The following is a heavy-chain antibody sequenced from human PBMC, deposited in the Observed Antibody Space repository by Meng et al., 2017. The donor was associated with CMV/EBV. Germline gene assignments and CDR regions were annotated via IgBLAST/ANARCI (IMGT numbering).Heavy chain of an antibody. Sequence: ASVKVSCKASGYTFTGYYMHWVRQAPGQGLEWMGWINPNSGGTNYVQKFQGRVTMTRDTSISTAYMELSRLRSDDTAVYYCAREVVPAAILSFRYYGMDVWGQGTTVTVSS. J-gene: IGHJ6*02. CDR2: INPNSGGT. D-gene: IGHD2-2*01. CDR1: GYTFTGYY. V-gene: IGHV1-2*02. CDR3: AREVVPAAILSFRYYGMDV.